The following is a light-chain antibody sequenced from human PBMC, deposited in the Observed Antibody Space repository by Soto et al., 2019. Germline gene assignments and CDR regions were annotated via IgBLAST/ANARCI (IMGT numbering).Light chain of an antibody. V-gene: IGLV1-44*01. CDR2: XXX. CDR3: AAWDDSLNGYV. CDR1: SSNIGTNA. J-gene: IGLJ1*01. Sequence: QSVLTQPPSASGTPGQRVTISCSGGSSNIGTNAVNWYQQLPGTAPKLLIYXXXXXXXGVPDRFSGSKSGTSASLAISGLXXXXXXXXXXAAWDDSLNGYVFGTGTKVTVL.